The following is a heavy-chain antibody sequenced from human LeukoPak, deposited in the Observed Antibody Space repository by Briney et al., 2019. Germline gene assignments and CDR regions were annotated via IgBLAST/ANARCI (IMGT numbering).Heavy chain of an antibody. D-gene: IGHD1-7*01. CDR2: INPSGGST. CDR1: GYTFTNFY. J-gene: IGHJ4*02. Sequence: ASVKVSCKASGYTFTNFYMHWVRQAPGQGLEWMGIINPSGGSTTYAQKFQGRITMTRDTSTSTVYMELTSLRSEDTAVYYCARWRAGTTTPCFDYWGQGTLVTVSS. V-gene: IGHV1-46*01. CDR3: ARWRAGTTTPCFDY.